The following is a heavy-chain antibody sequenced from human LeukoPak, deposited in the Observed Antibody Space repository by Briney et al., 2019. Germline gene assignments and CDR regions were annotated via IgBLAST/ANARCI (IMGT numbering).Heavy chain of an antibody. Sequence: ASVKVSCKASGYTFTSYGISWVRQAPGQGLEWMGWISAYNGNTNYAQKLQGRVTMTTDTSTSTAYMELRSLRSDDTAVYYCARDGIVAVPAATWNDYWGQGTLVTVSS. J-gene: IGHJ4*02. D-gene: IGHD2-2*01. CDR1: GYTFTSYG. CDR2: ISAYNGNT. CDR3: ARDGIVAVPAATWNDY. V-gene: IGHV1-18*01.